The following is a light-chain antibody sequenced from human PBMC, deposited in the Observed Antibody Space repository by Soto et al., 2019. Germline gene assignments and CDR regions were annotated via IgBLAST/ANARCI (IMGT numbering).Light chain of an antibody. CDR3: QQYGGSPYT. CDR2: GAS. J-gene: IGKJ2*01. V-gene: IGKV3-20*01. Sequence: EIVLTQSPGTLSLSPGERATLSCRASQSVSSSHLAWYQQKPGQTPRLLIYGASTSATGIPDRFSGSGSGADFTLTISSPEPDDFAVYYCQQYGGSPYTFGQGTKVEFK. CDR1: QSVSSSH.